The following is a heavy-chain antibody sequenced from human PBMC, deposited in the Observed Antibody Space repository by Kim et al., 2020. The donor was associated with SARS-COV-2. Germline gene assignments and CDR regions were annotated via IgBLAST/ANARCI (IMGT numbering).Heavy chain of an antibody. V-gene: IGHV4-34*01. CDR2: T. Sequence: TNYHPSLKSRVTISVDTSKNQFSLKLSSVTAADTAVYYCASLKYDYGDYWGQGTLVTVSS. CDR3: ASLKYDYGDY. J-gene: IGHJ4*02.